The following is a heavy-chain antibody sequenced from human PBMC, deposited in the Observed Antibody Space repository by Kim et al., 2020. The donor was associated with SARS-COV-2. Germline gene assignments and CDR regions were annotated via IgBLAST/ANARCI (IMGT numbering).Heavy chain of an antibody. Sequence: ASVKVSCKASGYTFTSYAMNWVRQAPGQGLEWMGWINTNTGNPTYAQGFTGRFVFSLDTSVSTAYLQISSLKAEDTAVYYCARVGGNPVYNWFDPWGQGTLVTVSS. CDR3: ARVGGNPVYNWFDP. J-gene: IGHJ5*02. D-gene: IGHD2-15*01. CDR1: GYTFTSYA. CDR2: INTNTGNP. V-gene: IGHV7-4-1*02.